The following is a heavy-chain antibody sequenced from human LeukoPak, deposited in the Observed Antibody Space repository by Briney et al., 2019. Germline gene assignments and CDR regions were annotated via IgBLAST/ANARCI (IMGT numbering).Heavy chain of an antibody. CDR1: GFTFSSYA. D-gene: IGHD3-10*01. V-gene: IGHV3-64*01. CDR3: ARAQSPYYYGSSDY. CDR2: ISSNGGST. J-gene: IGHJ4*02. Sequence: GGSLRLSCAASGFTFSSYAMHWVRQAPGKGLECVSAISSNGGSTYYANSVKGRFTISRDNSKNTLYLQMGSLRAEDMAVYYCARAQSPYYYGSSDYWGQGTLVTVSS.